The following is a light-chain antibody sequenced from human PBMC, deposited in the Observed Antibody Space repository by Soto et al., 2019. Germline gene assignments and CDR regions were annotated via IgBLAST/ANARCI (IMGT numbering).Light chain of an antibody. V-gene: IGKV1-33*01. CDR2: DAS. CDR3: QQYDNLPFT. Sequence: DIQMTQSPSSLSASVGDRVTITCQASQDISNYLNWYQQKPGKAPKLLIYDASYLQTGVPSRFSGSGCGTDFTFTITSLQPEDIATYYCQQYDNLPFTFGPGTKVDIK. J-gene: IGKJ3*01. CDR1: QDISNY.